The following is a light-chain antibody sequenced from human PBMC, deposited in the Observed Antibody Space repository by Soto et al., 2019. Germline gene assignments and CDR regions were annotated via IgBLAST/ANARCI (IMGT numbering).Light chain of an antibody. J-gene: IGLJ3*02. CDR1: SSDVGGYNY. Sequence: QSVLTQPASVSGSPGQSITISCTGTSSDVGGYNYVSWYQQHPGVAPKLIIYEVSNRPSGVSNRFSGSKSGNTASLTISGVQADDEAGYYCSSCTSSRTWVFGGGTKLTVL. CDR2: EVS. V-gene: IGLV2-14*01. CDR3: SSCTSSRTWV.